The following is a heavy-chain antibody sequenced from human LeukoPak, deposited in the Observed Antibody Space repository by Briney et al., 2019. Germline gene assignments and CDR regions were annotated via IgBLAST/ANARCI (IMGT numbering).Heavy chain of an antibody. CDR3: ARQSSATIVSAFAF. CDR2: IWYDGSNK. D-gene: IGHD2-15*01. V-gene: IGHV3-33*01. Sequence: QPARSLRLSCAASGFTFNTFGMHWVRQAPGKGLEWVAVIWYDGSNKYYADSVKGRFTISRDNSKNTLYLQMNSLRAEDTAVYYCARQSSATIVSAFAFWGQGTMVTVSS. CDR1: GFTFNTFG. J-gene: IGHJ3*01.